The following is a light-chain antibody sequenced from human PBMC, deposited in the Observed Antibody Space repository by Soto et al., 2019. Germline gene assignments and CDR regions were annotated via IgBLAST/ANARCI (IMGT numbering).Light chain of an antibody. CDR3: HQYNNWQRT. Sequence: EIVMTQSPATLSVSPGERATLSCRASQSVSSNLAWYQQKPGQAPRLLIYGASTRATGIPARFSGSGSGTEFTLTISSLQSEDFAVYYCHQYNNWQRTFGQGTKVEIK. CDR1: QSVSSN. CDR2: GAS. V-gene: IGKV3-15*01. J-gene: IGKJ1*01.